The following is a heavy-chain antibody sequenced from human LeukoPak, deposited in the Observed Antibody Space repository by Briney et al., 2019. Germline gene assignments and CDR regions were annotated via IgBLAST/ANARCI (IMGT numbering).Heavy chain of an antibody. CDR1: GFTFSSYD. D-gene: IGHD4-17*01. CDR2: ISTISSTK. CDR3: ARGKIGYYYGDYDGY. J-gene: IGHJ4*02. Sequence: WGSLRLSCAASGFTFSSYDMNWVRQAPGKGLEWVSYISTISSTKYYADSVKGRFTISRDNAKNSLYLQMNSLRDEDTAVYYCARGKIGYYYGDYDGYWGQGTLITASS. V-gene: IGHV3-48*02.